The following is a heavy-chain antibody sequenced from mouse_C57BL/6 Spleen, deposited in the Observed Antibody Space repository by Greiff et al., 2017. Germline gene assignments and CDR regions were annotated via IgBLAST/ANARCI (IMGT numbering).Heavy chain of an antibody. J-gene: IGHJ4*01. CDR2: IWSDGST. Sequence: VKLLESGPGLVAPSQSLSITCTVSGFSLTSYGVHWVRQPPGKGLEWLVVIWSDGSTTYNSALKSRLSISKDNSKSQVFLKMNSLQTDDTAMYYCARHGDYYGYYAMDYWGQGTSVTVSS. V-gene: IGHV2-6-1*01. CDR1: GFSLTSYG. D-gene: IGHD1-1*01. CDR3: ARHGDYYGYYAMDY.